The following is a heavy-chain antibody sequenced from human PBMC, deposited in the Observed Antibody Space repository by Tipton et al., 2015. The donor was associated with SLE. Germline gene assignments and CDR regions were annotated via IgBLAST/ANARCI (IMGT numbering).Heavy chain of an antibody. CDR1: GGSSSGYY. D-gene: IGHD3-16*02. V-gene: IGHV4-34*01. CDR2: IHDGGSS. J-gene: IGHJ4*02. Sequence: TLSLTRAVYGGSSSGYYWSWIRQSAGKGLEWIGDIHDGGSSYYNPSLKSRVTISVDTSKNQISLNLTSVTAADTAVYYCARGRVNYIRGSYRPSSFDYWGQGTQVTVSS. CDR3: ARGRVNYIRGSYRPSSFDY.